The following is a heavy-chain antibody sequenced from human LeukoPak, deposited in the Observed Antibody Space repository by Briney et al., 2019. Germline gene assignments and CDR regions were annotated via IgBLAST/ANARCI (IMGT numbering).Heavy chain of an antibody. J-gene: IGHJ4*02. V-gene: IGHV1-3*01. D-gene: IGHD5-12*01. CDR1: GYTFTDFT. CDR2: IHAGNGNT. Sequence: ASVKVSCKASGYTFTDFTIHWVRQAPGQRLEWMGWIHAGNGNTKYSQNFQGRVTITRDTSAITATSAITAYMEMSSLRSEDTAVCYCAIVRGWGPFDYWGQGTLVTVSS. CDR3: AIVRGWGPFDY.